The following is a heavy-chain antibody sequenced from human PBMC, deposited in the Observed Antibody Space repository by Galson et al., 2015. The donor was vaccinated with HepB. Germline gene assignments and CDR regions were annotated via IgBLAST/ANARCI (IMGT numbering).Heavy chain of an antibody. J-gene: IGHJ6*03. V-gene: IGHV3-48*01. CDR2: ISSSSSTI. Sequence: SLRLSCAASGFTFSSYSMNWVRQAPGKGLEWVSYISSSSSTIYYADSVKGRFTISRDNAKNSLYLQMNSLRAEDTAVYCCARDNYDFWSGYSYMDVWGKGTTVTVSS. CDR3: ARDNYDFWSGYSYMDV. D-gene: IGHD3-3*01. CDR1: GFTFSSYS.